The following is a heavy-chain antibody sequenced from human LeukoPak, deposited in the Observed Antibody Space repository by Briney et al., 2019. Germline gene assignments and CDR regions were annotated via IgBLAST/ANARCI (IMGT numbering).Heavy chain of an antibody. CDR3: ARVPEQRHWNFDY. CDR2: ISSSSSYI. V-gene: IGHV3-21*01. Sequence: GGSLRLSCAASGFTFSSYGMNWVRQAPGKGLEWVSSISSSSSYIYYADSVKGRFTISRDNAKNSLYLQMNSLRAEDTAVYYCARVPEQRHWNFDYWGQGTLVTVSS. D-gene: IGHD6-25*01. J-gene: IGHJ4*02. CDR1: GFTFSSYG.